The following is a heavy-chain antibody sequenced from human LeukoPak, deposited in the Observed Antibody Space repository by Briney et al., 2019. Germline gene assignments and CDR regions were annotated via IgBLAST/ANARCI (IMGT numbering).Heavy chain of an antibody. J-gene: IGHJ3*02. CDR2: IYYSGST. D-gene: IGHD6-19*01. CDR3: ARQGIAVAGGTTVVTPGGGAFDI. V-gene: IGHV4-39*01. Sequence: SETLSLTCTVSGGSISSSSYYWGWIRQPPGKGLEWIGSIYYSGSTYYNPSLKSRVTISVDTSKNQFSLKLSSVTAADTAVYYCARQGIAVAGGTTVVTPGGGAFDIWGQGTMVTVSS. CDR1: GGSISSSSYY.